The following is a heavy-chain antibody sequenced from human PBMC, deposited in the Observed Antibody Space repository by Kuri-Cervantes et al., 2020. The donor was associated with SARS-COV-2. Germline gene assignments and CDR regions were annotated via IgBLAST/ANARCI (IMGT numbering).Heavy chain of an antibody. CDR3: ASQDSYGYPVDY. V-gene: IGHV1-69*04. Sequence: SVKVSCKASGGTFSSYAISWVRRAPGQGLEWMGRIIPILGIANYAQKFQGRVTITADKSTSTAYMELSSLRSEDTAVYYCASQDSYGYPVDYWGQGTLVTVSS. J-gene: IGHJ4*02. CDR1: GGTFSSYA. D-gene: IGHD5-18*01. CDR2: IIPILGIA.